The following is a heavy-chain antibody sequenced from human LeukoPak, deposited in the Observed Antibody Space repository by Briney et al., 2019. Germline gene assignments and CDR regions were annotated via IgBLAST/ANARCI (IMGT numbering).Heavy chain of an antibody. J-gene: IGHJ4*02. D-gene: IGHD2-2*01. V-gene: IGHV1-18*01. CDR3: ARVSIVVVPAAKYVQRHYFDY. Sequence: ASVKVSCKASGYTFTSYGISWVRQAPGQGLEWMGWISAYNGNTNYAQKLQGRVTMTTDTSTSTAYMELRSLRSDDTAVYYCARVSIVVVPAAKYVQRHYFDYWGQGTLVTVSS. CDR1: GYTFTSYG. CDR2: ISAYNGNT.